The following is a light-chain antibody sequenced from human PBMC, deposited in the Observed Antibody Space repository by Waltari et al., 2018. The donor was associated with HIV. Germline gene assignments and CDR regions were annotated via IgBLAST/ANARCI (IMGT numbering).Light chain of an antibody. Sequence: SYVLTQPPSVSVAPGKTARITCGGNNIGSKRVHWYQQKPGQAPVSVIYYNNDRPSGIPERFSGSNSGNTATLTISRVEAGDEANYYCQVWDSGVLFGGGTKLTVL. J-gene: IGLJ2*01. V-gene: IGLV3-21*04. CDR3: QVWDSGVL. CDR1: NIGSKR. CDR2: YNN.